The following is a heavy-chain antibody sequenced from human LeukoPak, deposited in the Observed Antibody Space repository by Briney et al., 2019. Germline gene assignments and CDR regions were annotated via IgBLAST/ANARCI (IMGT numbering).Heavy chain of an antibody. Sequence: SETLSLTCTVSGGSISSGSYYWNWIRQPAGKGLEWIGRIYSSGSTNYNPSLKSRVTISVDTSKNQFSLKLSSVTAADTAVYYCARGGLGDYVWYSWFDPWGQGTLVTVSS. CDR1: GGSISSGSYY. D-gene: IGHD4-17*01. V-gene: IGHV4-61*02. CDR2: IYSSGST. J-gene: IGHJ5*02. CDR3: ARGGLGDYVWYSWFDP.